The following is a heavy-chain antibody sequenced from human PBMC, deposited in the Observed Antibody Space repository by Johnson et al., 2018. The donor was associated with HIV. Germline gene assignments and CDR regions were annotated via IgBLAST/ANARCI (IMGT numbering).Heavy chain of an antibody. J-gene: IGHJ3*02. Sequence: VQLVESGGRVVRPGGSLRLSCAASGFIFDNYGMNWVRQAPGKGLEWVSGINWNGGITGYTDSVKGRFTISRDNAKNSVYLQMNSLRAEDTAFYYCARDKYVVPSGTFDIWGQGTMVTVSS. D-gene: IGHD2-15*01. CDR3: ARDKYVVPSGTFDI. CDR2: INWNGGIT. V-gene: IGHV3-20*04. CDR1: GFIFDNYG.